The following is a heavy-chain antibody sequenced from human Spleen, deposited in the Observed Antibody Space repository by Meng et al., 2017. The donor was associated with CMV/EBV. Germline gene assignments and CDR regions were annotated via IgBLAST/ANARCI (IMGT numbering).Heavy chain of an antibody. CDR3: AKGAGPSDSGRY. CDR1: GFTFSSYA. CDR2: IGGSGSST. Sequence: GGSLRLSCAASGFTFSSYAMSWVRQAPGKGLEWVSTIGGSGSSTNYADSVKGRFTISRDNSKNTLYLQMNSLRAEDTAVYYCAKGAGPSDSGRYWGQGTLVTVSS. D-gene: IGHD4-17*01. J-gene: IGHJ4*02. V-gene: IGHV3-23*01.